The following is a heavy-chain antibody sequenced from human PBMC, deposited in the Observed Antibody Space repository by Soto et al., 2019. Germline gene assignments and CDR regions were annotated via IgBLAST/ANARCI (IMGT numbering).Heavy chain of an antibody. CDR3: AGLGMVAAHREFDP. CDR2: INQSGSP. D-gene: IGHD2-15*01. J-gene: IGHJ5*02. Sequence: QVQLQESGPGLVKPSGTLSLTCAVSSGTISSSNWWTWVRQPPGKGLEWIGEINQSGSPNYNPSLRIRITISVDKSKSQFFLKRSSVTAADTAVYYCAGLGMVAAHREFDPWGQGTLVTVSS. CDR1: SGTISSSNW. V-gene: IGHV4-4*02.